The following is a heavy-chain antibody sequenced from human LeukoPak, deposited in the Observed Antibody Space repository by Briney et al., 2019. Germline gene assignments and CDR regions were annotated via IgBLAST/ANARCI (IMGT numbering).Heavy chain of an antibody. V-gene: IGHV1-18*01. Sequence: ASVKVSCKASGYTFTDFGISWVRQAPGQGLEWMGWISAYNGNTNYVQKFRDRVTMTTDTSTSTAYMEVRSLRSDDTAMYYCTRDLGVDTTMIFFDYWGQGPLVTVSS. CDR2: ISAYNGNT. CDR3: TRDLGVDTTMIFFDY. J-gene: IGHJ4*02. CDR1: GYTFTDFG. D-gene: IGHD5-18*01.